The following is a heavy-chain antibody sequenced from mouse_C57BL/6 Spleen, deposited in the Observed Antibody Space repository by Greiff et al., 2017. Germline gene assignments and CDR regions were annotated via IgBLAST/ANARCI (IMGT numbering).Heavy chain of an antibody. CDR3: ARWGPYVDY. V-gene: IGHV1-69*01. CDR1: GYTFTSYW. J-gene: IGHJ2*01. Sequence: QVQLQQPGAELVMPGASVKLSCKASGYTFTSYWMHWVKQRPGQGLEWIGEIDPSDSYTNYNQKFKGKSTLTVDKSSSTAYMQLSSLTSEESAVYYCARWGPYVDYWGQGTTLTVSS. CDR2: IDPSDSYT.